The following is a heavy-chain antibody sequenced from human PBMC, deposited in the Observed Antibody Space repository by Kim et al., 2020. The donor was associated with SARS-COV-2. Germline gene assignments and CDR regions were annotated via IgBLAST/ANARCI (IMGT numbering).Heavy chain of an antibody. CDR1: GGSISSYY. CDR3: AREKSGWQLVRTANWFDP. J-gene: IGHJ5*02. Sequence: SETLSLTCTVSGGSISSYYWSWIRQPAGKGLEWIGRIYTSGSTNYNPSLKSRVTMSVDTSKNQFSLKLSSVTAADTAVYYCAREKSGWQLVRTANWFDPWGQGTLVTVSS. D-gene: IGHD6-6*01. V-gene: IGHV4-4*07. CDR2: IYTSGST.